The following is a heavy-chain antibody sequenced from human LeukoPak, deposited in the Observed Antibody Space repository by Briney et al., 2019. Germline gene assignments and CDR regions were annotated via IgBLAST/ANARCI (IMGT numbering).Heavy chain of an antibody. J-gene: IGHJ4*02. V-gene: IGHV3-7*01. CDR3: ARDRGWLHFDC. Sequence: GGSLRLSCAASGFTFSSYWISWVRQAPGKGLEWVANIKEDGSEKYYVDSVKGRFTISRDNVKNSLYLQMNSLRAEDTAVYYCARDRGWLHFDCWGQGTLVTVSS. CDR1: GFTFSSYW. CDR2: IKEDGSEK. D-gene: IGHD5-12*01.